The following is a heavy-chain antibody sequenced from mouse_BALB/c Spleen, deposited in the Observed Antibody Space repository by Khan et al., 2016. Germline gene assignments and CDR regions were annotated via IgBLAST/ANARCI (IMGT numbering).Heavy chain of an antibody. Sequence: DLVKPGASVKLSCKASGYTFTSYWINWIKQRPGQGLEWIGRIAPGSGNTYYNEMFQGKATLTVDTSSSTAYIQLSSLSSEDSAVYFCAREGTVPLRDCWGQGTSVTVSS. CDR1: GYTFTSYW. CDR2: IAPGSGNT. D-gene: IGHD1-1*01. J-gene: IGHJ4*01. CDR3: AREGTVPLRDC. V-gene: IGHV1S41*01.